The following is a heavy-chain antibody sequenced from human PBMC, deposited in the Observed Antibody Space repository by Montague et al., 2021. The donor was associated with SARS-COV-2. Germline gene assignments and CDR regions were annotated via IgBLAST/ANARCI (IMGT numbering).Heavy chain of an antibody. CDR2: IDWDDDK. J-gene: IGHJ4*02. CDR1: GSPRSTSGMH. V-gene: IGHV2-70*01. Sequence: PALVKPTQTLTLTCTFSGSPRSTSGMHVSWIRQSPGKALEWLTLIDWDDDKYYSKSLKTRLTISKDTSKNQVVLTMTNMDPVDTATYYCARSYGTTVVTRAFDYWGQGTLVTVSS. CDR3: ARSYGTTVVTRAFDY. D-gene: IGHD4-23*01.